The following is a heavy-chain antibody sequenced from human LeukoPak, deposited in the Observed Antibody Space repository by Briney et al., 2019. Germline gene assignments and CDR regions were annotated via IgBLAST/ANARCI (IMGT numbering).Heavy chain of an antibody. J-gene: IGHJ6*03. Sequence: SGGSLRLSCAASGFTFSNYWMHWVRQAPGKGLVWVSRINSDGINTSYADSVKGRFTISRDNAKNSLYLQMNSLRAEDTAVYYCARDPYSGSYGNYYYYFMDVWGKGTTVTISS. V-gene: IGHV3-74*01. CDR3: ARDPYSGSYGNYYYYFMDV. CDR2: INSDGINT. CDR1: GFTFSNYW. D-gene: IGHD1-26*01.